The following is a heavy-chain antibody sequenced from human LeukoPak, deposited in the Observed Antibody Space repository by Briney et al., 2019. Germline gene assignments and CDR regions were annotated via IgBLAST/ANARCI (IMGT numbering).Heavy chain of an antibody. J-gene: IGHJ4*02. V-gene: IGHV4-34*01. D-gene: IGHD3-9*01. CDR1: GGSFSGYY. CDR3: ARGRLSVRRYFVSPNFDY. CDR2: VNHSGST. Sequence: SETLSLTCAVYGGSFSGYYWSWIRQPPGKGLEWIGEVNHSGSTNYNPSLKSRVTISVDTSKNQFSLKLSSVTAADTAVYYCARGRLSVRRYFVSPNFDYWGQGTLVTVSS.